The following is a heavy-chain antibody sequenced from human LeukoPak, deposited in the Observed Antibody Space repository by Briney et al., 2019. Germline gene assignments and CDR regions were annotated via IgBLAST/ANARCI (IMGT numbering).Heavy chain of an antibody. CDR2: INVYNGNT. CDR3: ARSAGSYSFDY. Sequence: ASVKVSCKTSGYTFTSYDISWVRQAPGQGLEWMGRINVYNGNTNYAQKVQGRVTMTTDTSTTTAYMEVRSPRSDDTAVYYCARSAGSYSFDYWGQGTLVTVSS. D-gene: IGHD1-26*01. J-gene: IGHJ4*02. V-gene: IGHV1-18*01. CDR1: GYTFTSYD.